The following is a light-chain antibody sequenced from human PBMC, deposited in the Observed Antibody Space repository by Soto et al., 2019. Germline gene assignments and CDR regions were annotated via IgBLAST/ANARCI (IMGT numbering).Light chain of an antibody. J-gene: IGKJ4*01. CDR2: DAS. V-gene: IGKV3-11*01. CDR3: QKRSAWPIT. Sequence: IVLTQSPATLSLSPGERATLSCRTSQSVGHDLAWYQVKPGQAPRLLIFDASNRATGVPPRFSGSRYGTVVTLTINSLDPEDVALYYCQKRSAWPITFGGGT. CDR1: QSVGHD.